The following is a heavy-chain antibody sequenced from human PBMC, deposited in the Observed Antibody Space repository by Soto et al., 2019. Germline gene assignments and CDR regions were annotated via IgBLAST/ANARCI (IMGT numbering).Heavy chain of an antibody. CDR3: ATGYSSSWYGNNWLDP. V-gene: IGHV1-46*01. CDR2: INPSGGST. Sequence: GASVKVSCKASGYTFTNYYMHWVRQAPGQGLEWMGIINPSGGSTSYAQKFQGRVTMTRDTSTSTVYMELSSLRSEDTAVYYCATGYSSSWYGNNWLDPWGQGTRVTVSS. D-gene: IGHD6-13*01. J-gene: IGHJ5*02. CDR1: GYTFTNYY.